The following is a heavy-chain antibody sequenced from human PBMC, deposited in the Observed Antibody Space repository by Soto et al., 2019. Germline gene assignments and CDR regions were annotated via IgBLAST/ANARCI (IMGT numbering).Heavy chain of an antibody. Sequence: QIQLVQSGAEVKKPGASVKVSCKASGYTFSSYHITWVRQAPGQGLERMGWISAYNGNTNYAQNLKGRVTMTTDPSTSTAYMALRSLRSADTAGYYCARDRPPVDYWGQGTLVTVSS. V-gene: IGHV1-18*01. J-gene: IGHJ4*02. CDR1: GYTFSSYH. CDR2: ISAYNGNT. CDR3: ARDRPPVDY.